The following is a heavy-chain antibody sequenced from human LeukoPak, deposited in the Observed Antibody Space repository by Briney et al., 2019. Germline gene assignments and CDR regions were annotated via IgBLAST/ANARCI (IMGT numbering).Heavy chain of an antibody. D-gene: IGHD3-3*01. V-gene: IGHV4-34*01. CDR1: GGSFGGYY. CDR3: ARDPFWSGYTFDY. J-gene: IGHJ4*02. Sequence: SETLSLTCGVFGGSFGGYYWSWIRQPPGKGLEWIGQIHHSGSTNYNPSLKSRVTISVDTSKNQFSLKLSSVTAADTAVYYCARDPFWSGYTFDYWGQGTLVTVSS. CDR2: IHHSGST.